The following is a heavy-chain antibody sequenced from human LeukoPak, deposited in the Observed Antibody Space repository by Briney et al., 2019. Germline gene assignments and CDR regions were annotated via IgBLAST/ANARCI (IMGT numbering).Heavy chain of an antibody. Sequence: SETLSLTCTVSGGSISSHYWSWIRQPPGKGLEWIGNIYYSGSTNYNPSLKSRVTISVDTSKNQFSLKLSSVTAADTAVYYCARTMEVMETGGYYFDYWGQGTLVTVSS. CDR3: ARTMEVMETGGYYFDY. D-gene: IGHD3-16*01. CDR1: GGSISSHY. CDR2: IYYSGST. J-gene: IGHJ4*02. V-gene: IGHV4-59*11.